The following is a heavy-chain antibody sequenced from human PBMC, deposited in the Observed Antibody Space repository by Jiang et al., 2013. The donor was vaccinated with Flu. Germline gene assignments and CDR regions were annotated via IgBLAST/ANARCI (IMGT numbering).Heavy chain of an antibody. V-gene: IGHV1-69*02. J-gene: IGHJ3*02. D-gene: IGHD2/OR15-2a*01. CDR2: IPILGIA. CDR3: ARPIEVDDAFDI. Sequence: IPILGIANYAQKFQGRVTITADKSTSTAYMELSSLRSEDTAVYYCARPIEVDDAFDIWGQGTMVTVSS.